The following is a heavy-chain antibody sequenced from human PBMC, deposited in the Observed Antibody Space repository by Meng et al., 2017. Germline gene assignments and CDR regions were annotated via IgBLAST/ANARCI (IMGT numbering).Heavy chain of an antibody. D-gene: IGHD3-10*01. CDR2: IIPILGIA. CDR1: GGTFSSYT. CDR3: VRDPPQYYYGSGSAHGWYFDL. V-gene: IGHV1-69*04. J-gene: IGHJ2*01. Sequence: SVKVSCKASGGTFSSYTISWVRQAPGQGLEWMGRIIPILGIANYAQKFQGRVTITADKSTSTAYMELSSLRSEDTAVYYCVRDPPQYYYGSGSAHGWYFDLWGRGTLVTVSS.